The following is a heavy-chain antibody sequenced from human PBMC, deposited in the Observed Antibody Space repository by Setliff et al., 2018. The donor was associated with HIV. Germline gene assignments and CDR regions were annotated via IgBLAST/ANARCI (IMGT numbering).Heavy chain of an antibody. CDR3: VRVHWFDP. CDR1: GGSISSSSYY. Sequence: SETLSLTCAVYGGSISSSSYYWGWIRQPPGKGLEWIGSMYYSGITYYNPSLKSRVTISVDTSNNQFSLYLNSVTAADTAVYYCVRVHWFDPWGQGTLVTVSS. CDR2: MYYSGIT. V-gene: IGHV4-39*07. J-gene: IGHJ5*02. D-gene: IGHD3-10*01.